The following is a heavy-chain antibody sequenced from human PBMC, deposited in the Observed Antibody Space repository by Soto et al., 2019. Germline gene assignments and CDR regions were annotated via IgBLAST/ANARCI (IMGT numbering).Heavy chain of an antibody. J-gene: IGHJ4*02. CDR1: GYTLTELS. CDR2: FDPEDGET. V-gene: IGHV1-24*01. CDR3: ATEMYYYDSSGPFNY. Sequence: ASVKVSCKVSGYTLTELSMHWVRQAPGKGLEWMGGFDPEDGETIYAQKFQGRVTMTEDTSTDTAYMELSSLRSEDTAVYYCATEMYYYDSSGPFNYWGQGTLVTVSS. D-gene: IGHD3-22*01.